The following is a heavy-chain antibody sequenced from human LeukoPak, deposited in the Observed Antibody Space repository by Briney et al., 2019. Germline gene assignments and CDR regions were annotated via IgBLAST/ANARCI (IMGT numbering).Heavy chain of an antibody. CDR2: IYYSGST. Sequence: KPSETLSLPCTVSGGSISSYYWSWIRQPPGKGLEWIGYIYYSGSTNHNPSLKSRVTASVDTSKNQFSLRLSLVTAADTAVYYCARHADYGAYLDSWGQGTLVTVSS. J-gene: IGHJ4*02. D-gene: IGHD4-17*01. CDR1: GGSISSYY. CDR3: ARHADYGAYLDS. V-gene: IGHV4-59*08.